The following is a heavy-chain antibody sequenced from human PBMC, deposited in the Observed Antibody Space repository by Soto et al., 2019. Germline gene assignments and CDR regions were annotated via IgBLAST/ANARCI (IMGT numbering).Heavy chain of an antibody. V-gene: IGHV4-59*08. CDR2: IHYSGST. CDR1: GGSISSYY. J-gene: IGHJ6*03. Sequence: PSETLSLTCTVSGGSISSYYWSWIRQPPGKGLEWIGYIHYSGSTNYNLSLKSRVTISVDTSKNQFSLKLSSVTAADTAVYYCARLKIGYYYYYMDVWGKGTTVTVSS. CDR3: ARLKIGYYYYYMDV.